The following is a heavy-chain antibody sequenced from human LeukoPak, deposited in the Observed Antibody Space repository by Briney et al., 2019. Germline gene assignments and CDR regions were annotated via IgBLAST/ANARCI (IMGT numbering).Heavy chain of an antibody. Sequence: GGSLRLSCAASGFTFSSYAMSWVRQAPGKGLEWVSAISGSGGSTYYADSVKGRFTISRDNSKNTLYLQMNSLRAEDTAVYYCAKTQGSGWEGSYYYYGMDVWGQGTTVTVSS. V-gene: IGHV3-23*01. J-gene: IGHJ6*02. CDR1: GFTFSSYA. CDR2: ISGSGGST. D-gene: IGHD6-19*01. CDR3: AKTQGSGWEGSYYYYGMDV.